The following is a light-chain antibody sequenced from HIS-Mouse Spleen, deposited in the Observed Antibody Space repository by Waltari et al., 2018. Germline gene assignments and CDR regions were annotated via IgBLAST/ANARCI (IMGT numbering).Light chain of an antibody. J-gene: IGLJ2*01. CDR1: SSDVGGYNY. V-gene: IGLV2-14*03. CDR2: DVS. CDR3: SSYTSSSFNVV. Sequence: QSALTQPAPVSGSPGQSITISCTGTSSDVGGYNYASWYQQHPGKAPKLMIYDVSNRPSGVSNRFSGSKSGNTASLTISGLQAEDEADYYCSSYTSSSFNVVFGGGTKLTVL.